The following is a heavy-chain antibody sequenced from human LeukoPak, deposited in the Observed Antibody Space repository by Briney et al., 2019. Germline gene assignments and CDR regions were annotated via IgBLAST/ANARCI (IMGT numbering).Heavy chain of an antibody. CDR2: IYTSGST. D-gene: IGHD4/OR15-4a*01. Sequence: SQTLSLTCTVSGGSISSGNYYWSWIRQPAGKGLERIGRIYTSGSTTYNPSLKSRVTISADTSKNQVSLKLSSVTAADTAMYYCARESDLSNYDRTDYWGQGTLVTVSS. J-gene: IGHJ4*02. CDR1: GGSISSGNYY. V-gene: IGHV4-61*02. CDR3: ARESDLSNYDRTDY.